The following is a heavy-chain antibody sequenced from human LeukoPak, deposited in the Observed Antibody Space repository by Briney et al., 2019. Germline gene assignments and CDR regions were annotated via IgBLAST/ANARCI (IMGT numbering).Heavy chain of an antibody. D-gene: IGHD6-19*01. CDR1: GYSFTSYW. V-gene: IGHV5-51*01. CDR2: IYPGDSDT. J-gene: IGHJ4*02. CDR3: ARLRSSGWYVRGYFDY. Sequence: PGESLKISCKGSGYSFTSYWIGWERQMPGKGLEWMGIIYPGDSDTRYSPSFQGQVTISADKSISTAYLQWSSLKASDTAMYYCARLRSSGWYVRGYFDYWGQGTLVTVSS.